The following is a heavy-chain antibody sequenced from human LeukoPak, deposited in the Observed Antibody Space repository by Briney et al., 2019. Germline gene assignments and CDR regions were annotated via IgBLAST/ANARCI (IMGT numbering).Heavy chain of an antibody. D-gene: IGHD2-8*01. V-gene: IGHV1-46*01. CDR3: ARDMLAVPSNWFDP. Sequence: GASVNVSCKASGYTFTSYGISWVRQAPGQGLEWMGVINLSGGGTSYAQKFQGRVTMTRDTSTSTVYMDLRSLRSEDTAVYFCARDMLAVPSNWFDPWGQGTLVTVSS. CDR1: GYTFTSYG. J-gene: IGHJ5*02. CDR2: INLSGGGT.